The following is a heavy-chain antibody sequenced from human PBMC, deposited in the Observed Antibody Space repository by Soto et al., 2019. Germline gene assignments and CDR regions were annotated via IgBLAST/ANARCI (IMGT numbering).Heavy chain of an antibody. J-gene: IGHJ4*02. Sequence: QVQLVESGGGVVQPGRSPRLSCAASGFTFSSYGMHWVRQAPGKGLEWVAVISYDGSNKYYADSVKGRFTISRDNSKNTLYLQMNSLRAEDTAVYYCAKDHRAMVRGVIMSVHFDYWGQGTLVTVSS. D-gene: IGHD3-10*01. CDR2: ISYDGSNK. V-gene: IGHV3-30*18. CDR3: AKDHRAMVRGVIMSVHFDY. CDR1: GFTFSSYG.